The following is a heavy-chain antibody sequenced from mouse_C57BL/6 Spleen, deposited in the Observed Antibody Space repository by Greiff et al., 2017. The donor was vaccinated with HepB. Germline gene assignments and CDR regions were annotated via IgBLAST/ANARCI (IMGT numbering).Heavy chain of an antibody. J-gene: IGHJ2*01. CDR3: ARDDDDGESYYFDY. V-gene: IGHV5-17*01. CDR1: GFAFSDYG. D-gene: IGHD2-4*01. Sequence: EVMLVESGGGLVKPGGSLKLSCAASGFAFSDYGMHWVRQAPEKGLEWVAYISSGSSTIYYADTVKGRFTISRDNAKNTLFLQMTSLRSEDTAMYYCARDDDDGESYYFDYWGEGAPLTVSS. CDR2: ISSGSSTI.